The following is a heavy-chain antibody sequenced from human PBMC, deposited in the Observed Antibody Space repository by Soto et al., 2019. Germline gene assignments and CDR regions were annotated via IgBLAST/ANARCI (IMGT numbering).Heavy chain of an antibody. CDR3: ARSPRSSPYFDY. V-gene: IGHV5-51*01. Sequence: PGESLKISCQCSGYTFSNFWIGWVRQLPGKGLEWMGIIYPGDHETRYSPSFHGKVTISADKSINTAYLQWNSLEASDTAFYFCARSPRSSPYFDYCGQGALVTVSS. D-gene: IGHD6-13*01. J-gene: IGHJ4*02. CDR1: GYTFSNFW. CDR2: IYPGDHET.